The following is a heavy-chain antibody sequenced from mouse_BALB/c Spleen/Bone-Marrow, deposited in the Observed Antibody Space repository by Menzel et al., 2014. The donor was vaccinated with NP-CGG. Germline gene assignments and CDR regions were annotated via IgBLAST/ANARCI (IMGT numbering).Heavy chain of an antibody. CDR2: ICPGTVTP. CDR1: GHTLNGYW. Sequence: QVLLARPGAGLVKPGASEKLWCETSGHTLNGYWIQWVKQRPGPGLEWIGEICPGTVTPYYNEKFKGKATLTTDTSSSTAIMQPSRLTTEESAVCFSARRGYGYLAYWGQGTPLTVSS. J-gene: IGHJ2*01. CDR3: ARRGYGYLAY. V-gene: IGHV1S132*01. D-gene: IGHD2-10*02.